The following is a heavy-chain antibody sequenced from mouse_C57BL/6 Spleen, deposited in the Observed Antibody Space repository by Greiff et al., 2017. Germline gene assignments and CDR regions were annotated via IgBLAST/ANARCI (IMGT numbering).Heavy chain of an antibody. CDR1: GFSFNTYA. D-gene: IGHD2-3*01. CDR3: GRQGDGYYLAWFAY. V-gene: IGHV10-1*01. Sequence: EVMLVESGGGLVQPKGSLKLSCAASGFSFNTYAMNWVRQAPGKGLEWVARIRSKSNNYATYYADSGKDRFTISRDDSESMLYLKMNNLKAEDTAMYDCGRQGDGYYLAWFAYWGQGTLVTVSA. J-gene: IGHJ3*01. CDR2: IRSKSNNYAT.